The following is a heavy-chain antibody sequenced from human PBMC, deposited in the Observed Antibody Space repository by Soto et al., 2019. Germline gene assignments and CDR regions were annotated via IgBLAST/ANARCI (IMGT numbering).Heavy chain of an antibody. J-gene: IGHJ5*02. D-gene: IGHD2-15*01. CDR2: IYTSGST. Sequence: PAETLCIGCTVSVGSISIYYWSWIRQPAGKGLEWIGRIYTSGSTNYNPSLKSRVTMSVDTSKNQFSLKLSSVTAADTAVYYCARDGPVSARNWFDPWGQGTLVTVSS. CDR3: ARDGPVSARNWFDP. CDR1: VGSISIYY. V-gene: IGHV4-4*07.